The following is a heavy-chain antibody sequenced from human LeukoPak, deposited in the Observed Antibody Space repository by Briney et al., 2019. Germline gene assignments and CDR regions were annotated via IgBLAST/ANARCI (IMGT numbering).Heavy chain of an antibody. D-gene: IGHD3-16*02. V-gene: IGHV3-73*01. Sequence: PGGSLRLSCAASGFTFSGSAMHWVRQASGKGLEWVGRIRSKANSYATAYAASVKGRFTISRDDSKNTAYLQMNSLKTEDTAVYYCAKDRSTFGGVIAAFDYWGQGTLVTVSS. CDR3: AKDRSTFGGVIAAFDY. J-gene: IGHJ4*02. CDR1: GFTFSGSA. CDR2: IRSKANSYAT.